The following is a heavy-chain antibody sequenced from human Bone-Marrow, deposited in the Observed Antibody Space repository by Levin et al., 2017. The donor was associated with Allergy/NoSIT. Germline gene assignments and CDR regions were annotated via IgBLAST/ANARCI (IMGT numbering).Heavy chain of an antibody. Sequence: ASVKVSCKASGGTFSSYDISWVRQAPGQGLEWMGGIIPIFGTANYAQKFQGRVTITADESTSTAYMELSSLRSEDTAVYYCARIGYSGYGYYFDYWGQGTLVTVSS. D-gene: IGHD5-12*01. CDR3: ARIGYSGYGYYFDY. CDR2: IIPIFGTA. J-gene: IGHJ4*02. CDR1: GGTFSSYD. V-gene: IGHV1-69*13.